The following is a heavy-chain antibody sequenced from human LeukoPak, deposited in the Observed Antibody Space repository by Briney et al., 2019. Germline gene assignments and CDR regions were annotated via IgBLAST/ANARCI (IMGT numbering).Heavy chain of an antibody. CDR1: GGSISSGGYY. J-gene: IGHJ6*02. CDR3: AKAKAVTRAPYYYYGMDA. CDR2: ISGSGGST. D-gene: IGHD4-17*01. Sequence: LSLTCTVSGGSISSGGYYWSWIRQHPGKGLEWVSAISGSGGSTYYADSVKGRFTISRDNSKNTLYLQMNSLRAEDTAVYYCAKAKAVTRAPYYYYGMDAWGQGTTVTVSS. V-gene: IGHV3-23*01.